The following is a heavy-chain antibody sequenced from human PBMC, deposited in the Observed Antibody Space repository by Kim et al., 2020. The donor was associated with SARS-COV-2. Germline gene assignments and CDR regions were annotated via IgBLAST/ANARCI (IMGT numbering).Heavy chain of an antibody. CDR1: GFTFSSYG. Sequence: GGSLRLSCAASGFTFSSYGMHWVRQAPGKGLEWVAVIWYDGSNKYYADSVKGRFTISRDNSKNTLYLQMNSLRAEDTAVYYCARDRYCSSTSCFIAWYMDVWGKGTTVTVSS. D-gene: IGHD2-2*01. V-gene: IGHV3-33*01. CDR3: ARDRYCSSTSCFIAWYMDV. J-gene: IGHJ6*03. CDR2: IWYDGSNK.